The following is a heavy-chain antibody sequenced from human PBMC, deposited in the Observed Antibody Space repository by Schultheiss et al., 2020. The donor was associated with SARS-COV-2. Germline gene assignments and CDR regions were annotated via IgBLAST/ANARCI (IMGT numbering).Heavy chain of an antibody. J-gene: IGHJ6*02. Sequence: SETLSLTCTVSGGSISNYYWSWIRQPPGKGLEWIGYIYYDGGTKYNPSLKSRVTISVDTSKNQFSLKLGSVTVADTAVYYCARDAYDSSGYYRAYGMDVWGQGTTVTVAS. CDR3: ARDAYDSSGYYRAYGMDV. CDR1: GGSISNYY. CDR2: IYYDGGT. V-gene: IGHV4-59*12. D-gene: IGHD3-22*01.